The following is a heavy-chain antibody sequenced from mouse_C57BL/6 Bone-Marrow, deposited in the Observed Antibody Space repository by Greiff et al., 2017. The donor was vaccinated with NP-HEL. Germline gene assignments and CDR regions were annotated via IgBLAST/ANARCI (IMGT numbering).Heavy chain of an antibody. D-gene: IGHD2-4*01. V-gene: IGHV1-72*01. CDR1: GYTFTSYW. J-gene: IGHJ2*01. Sequence: QVQLQQPGAELVKPGASVKLSCKASGYTFTSYWMHWVKQRPGRGLEWIGRIDPNSGGTKYNEKFKSKATLTVDKPSSTAYMPLSSLTYEDSAVYYCARSPYDYDVEYYFDYWGQGTTLTVSS. CDR3: ARSPYDYDVEYYFDY. CDR2: IDPNSGGT.